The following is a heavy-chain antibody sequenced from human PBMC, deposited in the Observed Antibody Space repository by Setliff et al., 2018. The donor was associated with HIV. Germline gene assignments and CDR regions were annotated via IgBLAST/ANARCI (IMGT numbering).Heavy chain of an antibody. D-gene: IGHD1-26*01. J-gene: IGHJ4*02. CDR1: GGSISSQY. CDR2: ISYSGST. V-gene: IGHV4-59*11. Sequence: PSETLSLTCTVSGGSISSQYWSWIRQPPGKGLEWIGYISYSGSTNYNPSLKSRVTISVDKSKNQFSLKLSSVTAADTAVYYCARDQGSVWDYWGQGTLVTVSS. CDR3: ARDQGSVWDY.